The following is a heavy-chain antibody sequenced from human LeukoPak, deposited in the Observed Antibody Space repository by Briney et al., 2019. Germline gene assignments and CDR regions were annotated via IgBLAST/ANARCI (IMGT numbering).Heavy chain of an antibody. CDR3: AKSLVRWAFDY. CDR1: GFTFSSYW. D-gene: IGHD4-23*01. Sequence: PGGSLRLSCAASGFTFSSYWMHWVRQAPGKGLVWVSRINSDGSSTSYADSVKGRFTISRDNAKNTLYLQMNSLRAEDTALYYCAKSLVRWAFDYWGQGILVTVSS. J-gene: IGHJ4*02. V-gene: IGHV3-74*01. CDR2: INSDGSST.